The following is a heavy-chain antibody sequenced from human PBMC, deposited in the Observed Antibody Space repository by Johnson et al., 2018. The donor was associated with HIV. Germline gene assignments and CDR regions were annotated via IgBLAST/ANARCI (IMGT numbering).Heavy chain of an antibody. CDR1: GFTFSSYA. V-gene: IGHV3-33*01. CDR3: ARDRRNYYDSSGYPDYDAFDI. CDR2: IWYDGSNK. D-gene: IGHD3-22*01. Sequence: QVQLVESGGGVVQPGRSLRLSCAASGFTFSSYAMHWVRQAPGKGLEWVAVIWYDGSNKYYADSVKGRFIISRDNAKNSLYRQMNSLRVEDTALYYCARDRRNYYDSSGYPDYDAFDIWGQGTMVTVSS. J-gene: IGHJ3*02.